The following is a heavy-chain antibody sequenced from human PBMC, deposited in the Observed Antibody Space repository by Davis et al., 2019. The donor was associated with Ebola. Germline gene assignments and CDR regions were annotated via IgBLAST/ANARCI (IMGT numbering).Heavy chain of an antibody. Sequence: PSETLSLTCTASGGSISSYYWSWIRQPPGKGLEWIGYIYYSGSTNYNPSLKSRVTISVDTSKNQFSLKLSSVTAADTAVYYCARVIVVPAAIWFDYWGQGTLVTVSS. CDR3: ARVIVVPAAIWFDY. J-gene: IGHJ4*02. CDR1: GGSISSYY. V-gene: IGHV4-59*01. CDR2: IYYSGST. D-gene: IGHD2-2*01.